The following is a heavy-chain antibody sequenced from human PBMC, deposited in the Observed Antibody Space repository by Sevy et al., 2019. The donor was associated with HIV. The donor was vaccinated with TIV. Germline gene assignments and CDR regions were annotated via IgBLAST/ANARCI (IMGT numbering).Heavy chain of an antibody. J-gene: IGHJ6*02. CDR2: IYPGDSDT. CDR3: ARGARGTLPSYYYYPMDV. Sequence: GESLKISCKASGYRFTDYWIGWVRQMPGKGLEWMGIIYPGDSDTTYSPSLQGQVTISVDKSINTAYLQRSSLKASDTAIFYCARGARGTLPSYYYYPMDVWGQGTTVTVSS. CDR1: GYRFTDYW. D-gene: IGHD1-1*01. V-gene: IGHV5-51*01.